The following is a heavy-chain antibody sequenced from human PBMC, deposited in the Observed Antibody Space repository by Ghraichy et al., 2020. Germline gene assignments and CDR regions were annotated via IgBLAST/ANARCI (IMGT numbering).Heavy chain of an antibody. CDR3: ARAQGGSGRLNWFDP. Sequence: SETLSLTCTVSGGSISSGDYYWSWIRQPPGKGLEWIGYIYYSGSTYYNPSLKSRVTISVDTSKNQFSLKLSSVTAADTAVYYCARAQGGSGRLNWFDPWGQGTLVTVSS. CDR2: IYYSGST. CDR1: GGSISSGDYY. V-gene: IGHV4-30-4*01. J-gene: IGHJ5*02. D-gene: IGHD3-10*01.